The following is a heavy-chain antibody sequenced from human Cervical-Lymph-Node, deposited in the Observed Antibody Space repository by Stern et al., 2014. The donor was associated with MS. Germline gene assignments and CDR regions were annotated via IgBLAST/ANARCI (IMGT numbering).Heavy chain of an antibody. V-gene: IGHV1-69*01. CDR3: ASSRNLYYYYGMDV. CDR2: IIPIFGTT. Sequence: QEQLVESGAEVKKPGSSVKVSCKASGDTFISYTFTWVRQAPGQGLEWVGGIIPIFGTTNYAQKFQGRVTITADESTSIAYMELSSLRSEDTAVYYCASSRNLYYYYGMDVWGQGTTVTVSS. CDR1: GDTFISYT. J-gene: IGHJ6*02.